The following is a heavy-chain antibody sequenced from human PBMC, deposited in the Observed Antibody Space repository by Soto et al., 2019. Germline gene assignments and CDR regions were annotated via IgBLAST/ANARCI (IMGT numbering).Heavy chain of an antibody. D-gene: IGHD1-1*01. J-gene: IGHJ5*02. CDR1: GFIFSSYA. Sequence: GGSLRLSCAASGFIFSSYAMSWVRQAPGKVLEWVSAISGSGGSTYYADSVKGRFTISRDHSKNTLYLQMNSLRAEDTAVYYCAKDLVPRTGASQVGWFDPWGQGTLVTVSS. CDR3: AKDLVPRTGASQVGWFDP. CDR2: ISGSGGST. V-gene: IGHV3-23*01.